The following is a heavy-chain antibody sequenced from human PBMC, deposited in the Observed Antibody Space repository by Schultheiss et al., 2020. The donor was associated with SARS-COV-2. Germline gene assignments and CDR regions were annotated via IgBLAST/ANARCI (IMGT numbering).Heavy chain of an antibody. D-gene: IGHD5-12*01. V-gene: IGHV1-46*01. CDR3: ARGTRGYSGYDSGQLDY. CDR2: INPSGGST. J-gene: IGHJ4*02. Sequence: GGSLRLSCKASGYTFTSYYMHWVRQAPGQGLEWMGIINPSGGSTSYAQKFQGRVTMTRDTSTSTVYMELSSLRSEDTAVYYCARGTRGYSGYDSGQLDYWGQGTLVTVSS. CDR1: GYTFTSYY.